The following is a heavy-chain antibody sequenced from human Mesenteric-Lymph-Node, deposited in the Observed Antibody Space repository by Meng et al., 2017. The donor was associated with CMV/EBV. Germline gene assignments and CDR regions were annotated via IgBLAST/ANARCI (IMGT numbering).Heavy chain of an antibody. Sequence: GESLKISYAASGFTFSSYWMHWVRQAPGKGLVWVSGINSDASSTKYADFVKGRFTISRDNSKNTLYLQMNSLRAEDTAVYYCAREPNRPTYYDFWSGYYNPLNYYYYYGMDVWGQGTTVTVSS. CDR3: AREPNRPTYYDFWSGYYNPLNYYYYYGMDV. CDR1: GFTFSSYW. V-gene: IGHV3-74*01. J-gene: IGHJ6*02. CDR2: INSDASST. D-gene: IGHD3-3*01.